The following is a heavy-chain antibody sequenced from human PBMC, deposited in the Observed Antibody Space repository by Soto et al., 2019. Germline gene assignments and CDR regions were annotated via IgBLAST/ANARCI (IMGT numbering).Heavy chain of an antibody. CDR3: ARDRSTYGGGGTGVVKENWFDP. Sequence: SDTLSLTCHDSSNSISPYYWSWVWPSPGKGLQWIGYAYYSGSTDDTASLKPGSKMPVDTSKNQVSWKLNSVTTAGTAVYYCARDRSTYGGGGTGVVKENWFDPWGPGTRVSVSA. D-gene: IGHD3-3*02. J-gene: IGHJ5*02. CDR2: AYYSGST. V-gene: IGHV4-59*01. CDR1: SNSISPYY.